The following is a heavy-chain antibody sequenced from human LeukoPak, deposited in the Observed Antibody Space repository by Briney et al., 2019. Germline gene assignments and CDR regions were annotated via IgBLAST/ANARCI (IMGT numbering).Heavy chain of an antibody. Sequence: GRSLRLSCAASGFTFRRYAVHWVRQAPGKGLEWVSIISYDGNNQYYADSVRGRFTISRDNSQNTVSLQMNSLRAEDTAVYYCARGSGYSYNNYFDYWGQGSLVTVSS. CDR3: ARGSGYSYNNYFDY. D-gene: IGHD5-24*01. CDR1: GFTFRRYA. V-gene: IGHV3-30*04. J-gene: IGHJ4*02. CDR2: ISYDGNNQ.